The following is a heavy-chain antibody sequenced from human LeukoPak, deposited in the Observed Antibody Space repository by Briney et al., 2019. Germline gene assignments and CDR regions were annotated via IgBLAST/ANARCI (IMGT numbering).Heavy chain of an antibody. CDR1: GGSIISYY. V-gene: IGHV4-59*01. CDR2: IYYSGST. D-gene: IGHD1-20*01. Sequence: SETLSVTCTVSGGSIISYYWSWIRQPLGKGLEWIGYIYYSGSTNYNPSLKSRVTISVDTSKNQFSLKLSSVTAADTAVYYCARGRYNWNDVSWFDPWGQGTLVTVSS. CDR3: ARGRYNWNDVSWFDP. J-gene: IGHJ5*02.